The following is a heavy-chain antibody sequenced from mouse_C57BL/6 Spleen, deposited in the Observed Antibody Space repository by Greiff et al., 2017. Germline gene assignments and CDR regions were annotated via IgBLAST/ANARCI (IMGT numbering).Heavy chain of an antibody. V-gene: IGHV1-62-2*01. CDR1: GYTFTEYT. CDR3: ARHGRDYNGSSPASFAY. J-gene: IGHJ3*01. CDR2: FYPGSGSI. D-gene: IGHD1-1*01. Sequence: QVQLQQSGAELVKPGASVKLSCKASGYTFTEYTIHWVKQRSGQGLEWIGWFYPGSGSIKYNEKFKDKATLPADKSSSTVYMDISRLTAEDSAVYFCARHGRDYNGSSPASFAYWGQGTLVTVSA.